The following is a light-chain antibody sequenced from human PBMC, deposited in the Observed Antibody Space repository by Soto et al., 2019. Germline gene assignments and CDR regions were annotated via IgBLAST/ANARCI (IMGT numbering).Light chain of an antibody. CDR2: GAS. V-gene: IGKV3-20*01. CDR3: QQYGSSPPIT. Sequence: EIVLTQSPGTLSLSPGERATLSCRAGQSVSSSYLAWYQQKPGQAPRLLIYGASSRATDIPDRFSGSGSGTDFTLTISRLEPDDFAVYYCQQYGSSPPITFGQGTRLEIK. J-gene: IGKJ5*01. CDR1: QSVSSSY.